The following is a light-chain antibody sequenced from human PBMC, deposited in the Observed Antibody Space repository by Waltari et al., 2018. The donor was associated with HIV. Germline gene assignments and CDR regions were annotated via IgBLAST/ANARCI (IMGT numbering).Light chain of an antibody. V-gene: IGLV2-14*01. Sequence: QSALTQPASVSGSPGQSITISCTGTSNDVGGYHYVSWYQQHPGKAPQLMIYEVSNRPAGVSYRFSGSKSGNTASLTISGLQTEDEADYYCSSYTISNTRVFGGGTTLTVL. J-gene: IGLJ3*02. CDR1: SNDVGGYHY. CDR3: SSYTISNTRV. CDR2: EVS.